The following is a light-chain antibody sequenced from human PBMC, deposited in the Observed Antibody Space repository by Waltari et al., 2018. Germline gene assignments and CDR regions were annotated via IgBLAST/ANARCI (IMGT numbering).Light chain of an antibody. CDR2: THE. V-gene: IGLV1-47*02. J-gene: IGLJ2*01. CDR3: AAWDDTLSAVV. Sequence: QSVLTQPPSTSGTPGQRVTIPCSGSSSNIGSNNDYRYQHLPGTAPKLLIYTHEQRPSGVPDRFSGSKSGTSASLAISGLQSDDESDYFCAAWDDTLSAVVFGGGTKLTVL. CDR1: SSNIGSNN.